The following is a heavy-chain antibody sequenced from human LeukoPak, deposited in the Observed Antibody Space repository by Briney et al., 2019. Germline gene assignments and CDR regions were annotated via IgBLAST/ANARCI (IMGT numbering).Heavy chain of an antibody. V-gene: IGHV1-18*01. CDR1: GYTFTSYG. CDR2: ISAYNGNT. J-gene: IGHJ4*02. D-gene: IGHD1-26*01. Sequence: ASVKVSCKASGYTFTSYGISWVRQAPGQGREWMGWISAYNGNTNYAQKLQGRVTMTEDTSTDTAYMELSSLRSEDTAVYYCATRVTSGSYGPNFDYWGQGTLVTVSS. CDR3: ATRVTSGSYGPNFDY.